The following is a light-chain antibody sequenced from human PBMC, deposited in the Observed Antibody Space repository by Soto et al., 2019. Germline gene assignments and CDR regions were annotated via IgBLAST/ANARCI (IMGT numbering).Light chain of an antibody. CDR1: SSDIGYYNY. V-gene: IGLV2-14*01. Sequence: QSVLTQPASVSGSPGQSIAISCSGTSSDIGYYNYVSWYQKNPGKAPRLVIYEVSNRPSGVSRRFSGSKSDNTASLIISGLQAEDEAEYYCSSFTRSNTLVFGGGIKLTVL. CDR2: EVS. CDR3: SSFTRSNTLV. J-gene: IGLJ2*01.